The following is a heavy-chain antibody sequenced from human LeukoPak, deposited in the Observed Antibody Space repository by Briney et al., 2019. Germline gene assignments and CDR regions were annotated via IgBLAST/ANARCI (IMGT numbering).Heavy chain of an antibody. D-gene: IGHD6-13*01. Sequence: HPGGSLRLSCAASGFTFSSYAMSWVRQAPGKGLEWVSAISGSGGSTYYADSVKGRFTISRDNSKNTLYLQMNSLRAEDTAVYYCAKAPRSRAAAGTIFFDYWGQGTLVTVSS. CDR2: ISGSGGST. CDR3: AKAPRSRAAAGTIFFDY. V-gene: IGHV3-23*01. CDR1: GFTFSSYA. J-gene: IGHJ4*02.